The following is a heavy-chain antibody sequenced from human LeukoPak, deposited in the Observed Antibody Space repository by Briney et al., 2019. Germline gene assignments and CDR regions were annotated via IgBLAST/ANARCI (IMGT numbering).Heavy chain of an antibody. CDR1: GFTFSTYV. Sequence: PGGSPRLPCVTSGFTFSTYVMSWVRKFPGKGLEWLSSIGTSGATTTYADSVKGRFTISRDNSENTLYLQMNSLRVEDTAEYYCARIERCDYWGQGTLVTVSS. CDR3: ARIERCDY. J-gene: IGHJ4*02. CDR2: IGTSGATT. V-gene: IGHV3-23*01.